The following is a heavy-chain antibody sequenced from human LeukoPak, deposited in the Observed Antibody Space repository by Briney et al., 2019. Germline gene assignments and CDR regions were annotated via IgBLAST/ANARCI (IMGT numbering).Heavy chain of an antibody. D-gene: IGHD6-6*01. CDR2: ISGSGDNT. V-gene: IGHV3-23*01. J-gene: IGHJ4*02. CDR3: ANYRSSSSHY. Sequence: GGSLRLSCAASGFIFSSYAMTWVRQAPGKGLEWVSGISGSGDNTYYADSVKGRFTVSRDISKNTLYLQMNSLRDEDTAIYYCANYRSSSSHYWGQGTLVTVSS. CDR1: GFIFSSYA.